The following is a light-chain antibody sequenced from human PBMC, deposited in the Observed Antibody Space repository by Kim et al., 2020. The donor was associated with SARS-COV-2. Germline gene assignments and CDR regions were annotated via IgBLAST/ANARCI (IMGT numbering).Light chain of an antibody. CDR3: QQSYSTPVT. J-gene: IGKJ2*01. V-gene: IGKV1-39*01. Sequence: ASVGDRVTITCRASQSISSYLNWYQQKPGKAPKVLIYAASSLQSGVPSRFSGSGSGTEFTLIISSLQPEDFASYYCQQSYSTPVTFGQRTKLEI. CDR2: AAS. CDR1: QSISSY.